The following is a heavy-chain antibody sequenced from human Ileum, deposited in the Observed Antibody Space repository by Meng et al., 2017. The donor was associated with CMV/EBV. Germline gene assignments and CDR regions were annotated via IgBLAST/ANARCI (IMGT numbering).Heavy chain of an antibody. Sequence: TFSRSWMQWVRRAPEKGLVWVARIKSDGSIISYADSVKGRFTISRDNAKNTLYLQMNSLRAEDTAVYYCVRDFFTAEYSSPGDDFDYWGQGTLVTVSS. V-gene: IGHV3-74*01. J-gene: IGHJ4*02. D-gene: IGHD3-16*01. CDR3: VRDFFTAEYSSPGDDFDY. CDR2: IKSDGSII. CDR1: TFSRSW.